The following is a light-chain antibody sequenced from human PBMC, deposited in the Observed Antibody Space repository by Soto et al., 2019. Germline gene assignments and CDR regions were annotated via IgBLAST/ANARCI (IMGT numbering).Light chain of an antibody. J-gene: IGLJ1*01. CDR2: DVS. Sequence: LTQPASVSGSPGQSITISCTGTSSDVGGYNYVSWYQQHPGKAPKLMIYDVSNRPSGVSNRFSGSKSGNTASLTISGLQAEDEADYYCSSYTSSSTLPYVFGTGPKVTVL. CDR3: SSYTSSSTLPYV. V-gene: IGLV2-14*01. CDR1: SSDVGGYNY.